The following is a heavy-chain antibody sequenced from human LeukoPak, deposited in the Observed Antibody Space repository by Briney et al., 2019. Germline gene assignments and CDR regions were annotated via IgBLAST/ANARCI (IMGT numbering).Heavy chain of an antibody. D-gene: IGHD2-21*01. CDR2: IYTSGST. Sequence: SQTLSLTCTVSGGSISSGSYYWSWIRQPAGKGLEWIGRIYTSGSTNYNPSLKSRVTISVDTSKNQFSLKLSPVTAADTAVYYCARVRAYCGGDCYGPFDYWGQGTLVTVSS. V-gene: IGHV4-61*02. J-gene: IGHJ4*02. CDR1: GGSISSGSYY. CDR3: ARVRAYCGGDCYGPFDY.